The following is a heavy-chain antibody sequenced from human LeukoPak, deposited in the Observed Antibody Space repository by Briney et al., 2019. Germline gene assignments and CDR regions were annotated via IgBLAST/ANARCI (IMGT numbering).Heavy chain of an antibody. J-gene: IGHJ4*02. CDR3: ARDFELGKKGYYFDY. CDR1: GFTLSSYG. CDR2: IWYDGSNK. Sequence: GGSLRLSCAASGFTLSSYGMHWVRQAPGKGLEWVAVIWYDGSNKYYADSVKGRFTISRDNSKNTLYLQMNSLRAEDTAVYYCARDFELGKKGYYFDYWGQGTLVTVSS. D-gene: IGHD7-27*01. V-gene: IGHV3-33*01.